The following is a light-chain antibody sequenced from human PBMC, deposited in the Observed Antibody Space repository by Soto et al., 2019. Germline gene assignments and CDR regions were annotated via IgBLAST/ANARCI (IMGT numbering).Light chain of an antibody. CDR3: CSYAGSYPYV. V-gene: IGLV2-11*01. J-gene: IGLJ1*01. Sequence: QSALTQPRSVSGSPGQSVTISCTGTSSDVGGYNYVSWYQQHPGKAPKFMIYDVSKRPSGVPDRFSGSKSGNTASLTISGLQAEDDADYYCCSYAGSYPYVFGTGTKVTVL. CDR2: DVS. CDR1: SSDVGGYNY.